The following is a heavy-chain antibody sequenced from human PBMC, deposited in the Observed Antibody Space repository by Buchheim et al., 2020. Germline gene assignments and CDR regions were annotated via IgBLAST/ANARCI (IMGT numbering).Heavy chain of an antibody. CDR1: GGSISSYY. CDR2: IYYSGST. J-gene: IGHJ4*02. CDR3: ARDRNYLDY. Sequence: QVQLQESGPGLVKPSETLSLTCTVSGGSISSYYWSWIRQPPGKGLEWIGYIYYSGSTNYNPPLKSRVTISVDTSKNQFSLKLSSVTAADTAVYYCARDRNYLDYWGQGTL. V-gene: IGHV4-59*01.